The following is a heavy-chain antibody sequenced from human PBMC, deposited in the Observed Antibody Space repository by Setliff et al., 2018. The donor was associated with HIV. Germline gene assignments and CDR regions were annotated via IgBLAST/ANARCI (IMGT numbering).Heavy chain of an antibody. Sequence: ASVKVSCKASAYTFTSYGITWVRQAPGQGLEWMGWISAYNGNTNYAQKLQGRVTMTTDTSTSTAYMELRSLRSDDTAVYYCARVGHIVVVTAIFDPWGQGTLVTVSS. CDR3: ARVGHIVVVTAIFDP. CDR2: ISAYNGNT. J-gene: IGHJ5*02. CDR1: AYTFTSYG. V-gene: IGHV1-18*01. D-gene: IGHD2-21*02.